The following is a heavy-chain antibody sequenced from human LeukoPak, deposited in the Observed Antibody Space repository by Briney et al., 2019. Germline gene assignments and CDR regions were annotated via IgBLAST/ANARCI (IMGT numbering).Heavy chain of an antibody. Sequence: SISSSSSYIYYADSVKGRFTISRDNAKNSLYLQMNSLRAEDTALYYCAKWGSSGWYFMRGDSRFDYWGQGTLVTVSS. J-gene: IGHJ4*02. V-gene: IGHV3-21*04. D-gene: IGHD6-19*01. CDR2: ISSSSSYI. CDR3: AKWGSSGWYFMRGDSRFDY.